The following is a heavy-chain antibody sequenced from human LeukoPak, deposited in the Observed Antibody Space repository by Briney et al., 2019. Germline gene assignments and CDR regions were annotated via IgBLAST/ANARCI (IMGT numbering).Heavy chain of an antibody. Sequence: GESLKISCKGSGYSFTSYWIGWVRQMPGKGLEWIGINYPGESDTRYSPSFQGQVTISADKSISTAYLQWSSLKASDTAMYYCARSWDYYDSSGHMDVWGKGTTVTVSS. CDR1: GYSFTSYW. CDR2: NYPGESDT. J-gene: IGHJ6*03. V-gene: IGHV5-51*01. CDR3: ARSWDYYDSSGHMDV. D-gene: IGHD3-22*01.